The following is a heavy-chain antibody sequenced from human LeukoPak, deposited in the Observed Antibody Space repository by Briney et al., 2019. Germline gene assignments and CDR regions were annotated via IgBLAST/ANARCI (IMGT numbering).Heavy chain of an antibody. D-gene: IGHD2-2*01. V-gene: IGHV3-23*01. CDR2: ISGSDGGT. J-gene: IGHJ4*02. Sequence: PGGSLRLSCAASGFTFSSYAMSWVRQAPGKGLEWVSAISGSDGGTYYADSVKGRFTISRDNSNNTLYLQMNSLRAEDTAVYYCAGAYCSSTSCYPYYFDYWGQGTLVTVSS. CDR3: AGAYCSSTSCYPYYFDY. CDR1: GFTFSSYA.